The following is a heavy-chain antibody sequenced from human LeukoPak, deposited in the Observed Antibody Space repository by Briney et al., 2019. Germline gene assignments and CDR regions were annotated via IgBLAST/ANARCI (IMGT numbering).Heavy chain of an antibody. CDR3: ARDPGIAAADWYFDL. V-gene: IGHV1-46*01. D-gene: IGHD6-13*01. CDR2: INPSGGST. Sequence: ASVKVSCKASGGTFSSYAINWVRQAPGQGLEWMGIINPSGGSTSYAQKFQGRVTMTRDTSTSTVYMELSSLRSEDTAVYYCARDPGIAAADWYFDLWGRGTLVTVSS. CDR1: GGTFSSYA. J-gene: IGHJ2*01.